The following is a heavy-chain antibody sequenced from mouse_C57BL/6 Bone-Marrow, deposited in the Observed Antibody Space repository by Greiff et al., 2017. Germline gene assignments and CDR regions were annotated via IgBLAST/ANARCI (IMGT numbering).Heavy chain of an antibody. CDR2: INPYNGGT. V-gene: IGHV1-19*01. CDR3: ARSGYYGSSPYYFDY. Sequence: DVQLQESGPVLVKPGASVKMSCKASGYTFTDYYMNWVKQSHGKSLEWIGVINPYNGGTSYNQKFKGKATLTVDKSSSTAYMELNSLTSEDSAVYYCARSGYYGSSPYYFDYWGQGTTLTVSS. CDR1: GYTFTDYY. D-gene: IGHD1-1*01. J-gene: IGHJ2*01.